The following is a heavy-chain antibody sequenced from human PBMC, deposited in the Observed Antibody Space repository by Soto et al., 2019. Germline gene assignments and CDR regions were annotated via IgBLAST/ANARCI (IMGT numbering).Heavy chain of an antibody. CDR2: ISAYNGNT. CDR1: GYTFTSYG. D-gene: IGHD3-3*01. CDR3: ARGGVVLRFLVELERAFYI. J-gene: IGHJ3*02. Sequence: QVKLVQSGAEVKKPGASVKVSCKASGYTFTSYGISWVRQAPGQGLEWMGWISAYNGNTKYAQKLQGRVTMTTDTYTRTDYMELRSLRYDDTAVYYCARGGVVLRFLVELERAFYIWGPGSMVTAAS. V-gene: IGHV1-18*04.